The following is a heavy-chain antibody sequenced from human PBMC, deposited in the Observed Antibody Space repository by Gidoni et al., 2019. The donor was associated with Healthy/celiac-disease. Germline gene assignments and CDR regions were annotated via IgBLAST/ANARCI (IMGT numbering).Heavy chain of an antibody. CDR1: GYTFTSYD. CDR2: MNTNSGNT. D-gene: IGHD3-3*01. Sequence: QVQLVQSGAEVKKPGASVKVSCQASGYTFTSYDINWVRQATGQGLEWMGWMNTNSGNTGYAQKFQGRVTMTRNTSISTAYMELSSLRSEDTAVYYCARGDVGGFLEWLLYPLDPWGQGTLVTVSS. V-gene: IGHV1-8*01. CDR3: ARGDVGGFLEWLLYPLDP. J-gene: IGHJ5*02.